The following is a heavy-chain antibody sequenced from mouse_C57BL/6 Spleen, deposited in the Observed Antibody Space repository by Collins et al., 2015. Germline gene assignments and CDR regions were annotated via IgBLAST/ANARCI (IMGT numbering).Heavy chain of an antibody. Sequence: QVQLKQPGAELVRPGASVKLSCKASGYTFTDYYINWVKQRPGQGLEWIARIYPGSGNTYYNEKFKGKATLTAEKSSSTAYMQLSSLTSEDSAVYFCTRERGSSSAWFAYWGQGTLVTVSA. J-gene: IGHJ3*01. D-gene: IGHD1-1*01. V-gene: IGHV1-76*01. CDR3: TRERGSSSAWFAY. CDR1: GYTFTDYY. CDR2: IYPGSGNT.